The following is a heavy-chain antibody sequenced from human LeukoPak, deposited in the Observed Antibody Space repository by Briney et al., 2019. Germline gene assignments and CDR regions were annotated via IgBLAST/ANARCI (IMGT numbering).Heavy chain of an antibody. Sequence: GGSLRLSCAASGFTFGDYMTWIRQAPGKSLEWVSYISNSGNTIKEADSVKGRFTISRDNAQNSLFLQMKSLRAEDTAVYYCARYRVITNDYFDSWGQGTLVTVSS. CDR1: GFTFGDY. D-gene: IGHD3-16*01. V-gene: IGHV3-11*01. J-gene: IGHJ4*02. CDR2: ISNSGNTI. CDR3: ARYRVITNDYFDS.